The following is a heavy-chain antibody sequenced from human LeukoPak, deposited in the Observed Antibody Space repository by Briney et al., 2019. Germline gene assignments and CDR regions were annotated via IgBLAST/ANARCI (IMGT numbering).Heavy chain of an antibody. J-gene: IGHJ4*02. V-gene: IGHV3-23*01. CDR1: GFTFSSYG. D-gene: IGHD2-15*01. CDR2: ITASGDST. Sequence: QPGGSLRLSCAASGFTFSSYGMSWVRQAPGKGLEWVSGITASGDSTYYADSVKGRFTMSRDNSKNTVYLQMNNLRVDDTAVYYCARRDIVVVVSASDYWGQGTLVTVSS. CDR3: ARRDIVVVVSASDY.